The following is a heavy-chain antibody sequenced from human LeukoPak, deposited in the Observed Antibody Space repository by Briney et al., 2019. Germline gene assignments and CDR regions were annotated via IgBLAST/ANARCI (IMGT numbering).Heavy chain of an antibody. V-gene: IGHV3-11*05. CDR1: GFTFSDYY. Sequence: PGGSLRLSCAASGFTFSDYYMSWIRQAPGKGLEWVSYISSSSSYTNYADSVKGRFTISRNNAKNSLYLQMSSLRAEDTAVYYCAKESVAGLDYYYDMDVWGRGTTVTVSS. CDR3: AKESVAGLDYYYDMDV. J-gene: IGHJ6*02. D-gene: IGHD6-19*01. CDR2: ISSSSSYT.